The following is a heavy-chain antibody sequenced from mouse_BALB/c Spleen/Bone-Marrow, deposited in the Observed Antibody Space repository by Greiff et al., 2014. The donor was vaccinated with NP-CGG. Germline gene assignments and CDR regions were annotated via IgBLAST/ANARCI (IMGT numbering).Heavy chain of an antibody. CDR2: ISNGGGST. J-gene: IGHJ2*01. D-gene: IGHD1-1*01. CDR3: ARLGDYSYFDY. CDR1: GFSFSDYY. Sequence: EVHLVESGGGLVQPGGSLKLSCATSGFSFSDYYMYWIRQTPEKRLEWVAYISNGGGSTYYPDTVKGRFTISRDNAKNTLYLQVSRLKSEDTAMYYCARLGDYSYFDYWGQGTTLTVSS. V-gene: IGHV5-12*02.